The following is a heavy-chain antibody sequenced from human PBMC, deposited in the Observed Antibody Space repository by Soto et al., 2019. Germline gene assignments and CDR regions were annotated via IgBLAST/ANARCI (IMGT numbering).Heavy chain of an antibody. CDR2: INHSGST. D-gene: IGHD6-6*01. CDR1: GGSFSGYY. Sequence: QVQLQQWGAGLLKPSETLSLTCAVYGGSFSGYYWSWIRQPPGKGLEWIGEINHSGSTNYNPSLKRRVTRSVDTCKNQFSLKLSSVTAADTAVYYCARGRIAARPHDRKYYYYGMDVWGQGTTVTVSS. CDR3: ARGRIAARPHDRKYYYYGMDV. J-gene: IGHJ6*02. V-gene: IGHV4-34*01.